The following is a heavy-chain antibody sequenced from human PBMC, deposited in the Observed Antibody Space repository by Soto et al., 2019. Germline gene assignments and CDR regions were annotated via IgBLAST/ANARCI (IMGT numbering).Heavy chain of an antibody. CDR2: MNPNSGNT. J-gene: IGHJ4*02. V-gene: IGHV1-8*01. CDR3: ARGVPLPYYDFWSGYYSPSQHFDY. Sequence: GVSVKGSCKGSGYTLTGDDVGWVRQATGQGLEWMGWMNPNSGNTGYAQKFQGRVTMTRNTSISTAYMELSSLRSEDTAVYYCARGVPLPYYDFWSGYYSPSQHFDYWGQGTLVTVSS. D-gene: IGHD3-3*01. CDR1: GYTLTGDD.